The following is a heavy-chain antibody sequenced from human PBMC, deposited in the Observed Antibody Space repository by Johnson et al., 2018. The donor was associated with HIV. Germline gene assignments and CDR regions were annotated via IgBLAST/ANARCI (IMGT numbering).Heavy chain of an antibody. V-gene: IGHV3-30-3*02. D-gene: IGHD3-3*01. CDR1: GFTFSSYA. J-gene: IGHJ3*02. CDR2: ISYDGSNK. Sequence: QEQLVESGGGVVQPGRSLRLSCAASGFTFSSYAMHWVRQAPGKGLEWVAVISYDGSNKYYADSVKGRFTISSDNSKNTLYLQMNSLRAEDTAVYYCAKRAREYYNFWSGDDAFDIWGQGTIVTVSS. CDR3: AKRAREYYNFWSGDDAFDI.